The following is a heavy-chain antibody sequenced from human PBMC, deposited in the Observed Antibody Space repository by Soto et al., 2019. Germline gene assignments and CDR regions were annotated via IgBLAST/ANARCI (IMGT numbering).Heavy chain of an antibody. CDR3: ASVQHMVVRGVPYYYYGMDV. CDR1: GYTFTSYG. J-gene: IGHJ6*02. CDR2: ISAYNGNT. Sequence: ASVKVSCKASGYTFTSYGISWVRQAPGQGLEWMGWISAYNGNTNYAQKLQGRVTMTTDTSTSTAYMELRSLRSDDTAAYYCASVQHMVVRGVPYYYYGMDVWGQGTTVTVSS. V-gene: IGHV1-18*01. D-gene: IGHD3-10*01.